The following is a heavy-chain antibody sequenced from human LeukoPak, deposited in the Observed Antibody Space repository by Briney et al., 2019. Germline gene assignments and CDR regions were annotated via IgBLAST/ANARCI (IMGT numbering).Heavy chain of an antibody. CDR3: AKDCEEKRRITGTTS. J-gene: IGHJ4*02. CDR1: GFTFSGYA. CDR2: ISGSGGST. D-gene: IGHD1-7*01. Sequence: LTEGSLSLSCAASGFTFSGYAMSWVRQAPGKGLEGVSAISGSGGSTYYADSVKGRFTISRDNSKNTLYLQMNSLRAEDTAVYYCAKDCEEKRRITGTTSWGQGTLVTVSS. V-gene: IGHV3-23*01.